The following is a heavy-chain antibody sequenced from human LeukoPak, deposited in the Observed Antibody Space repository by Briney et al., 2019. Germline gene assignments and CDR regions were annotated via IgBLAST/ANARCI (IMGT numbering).Heavy chain of an antibody. CDR1: GGSFSGYY. Sequence: SETLSLTCAVYGGSFSGYYRSWIRQPPGKGLEWIGEINHSGSTNYNPSLKSRVTISVDTSKNQFSLKLSSVTAADTAVYYCARVITSAREEVDYWGQGTLVTVSS. J-gene: IGHJ4*02. CDR2: INHSGST. D-gene: IGHD3-16*01. CDR3: ARVITSAREEVDY. V-gene: IGHV4-34*01.